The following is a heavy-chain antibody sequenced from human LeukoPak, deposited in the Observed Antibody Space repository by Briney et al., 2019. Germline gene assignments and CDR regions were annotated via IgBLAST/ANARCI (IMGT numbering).Heavy chain of an antibody. D-gene: IGHD2-2*01. J-gene: IGHJ4*02. CDR2: IGTAGDT. V-gene: IGHV3-13*01. CDR1: GFTFSNYD. CDR3: VRALACSSTSCYEPTYFDS. Sequence: PGGSLRLSCAASGFTFSNYDMHWVRQASGKGLEWVSGIGTAGDTYYPGSVKGRFSISRENAKNSLYLRMNGLRAGDTAAYYCVRALACSSTSCYEPTYFDSWGQGTLVTVSS.